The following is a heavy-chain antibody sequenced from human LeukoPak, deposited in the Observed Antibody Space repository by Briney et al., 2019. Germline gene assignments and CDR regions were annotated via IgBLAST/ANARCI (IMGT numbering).Heavy chain of an antibody. CDR2: ISGSGGST. V-gene: IGHV3-23*01. Sequence: GGSLRLSCAACGFTFSSYAMSLVRQAPGKGLEWVSAISGSGGSTYYTHSVKGRFTISRDNSKNTLYLQMNSLRAEDTAVYYCAKDLLDYDILTGYSIFDYWGQGTLVTVSS. CDR3: AKDLLDYDILTGYSIFDY. CDR1: GFTFSSYA. D-gene: IGHD3-9*01. J-gene: IGHJ4*02.